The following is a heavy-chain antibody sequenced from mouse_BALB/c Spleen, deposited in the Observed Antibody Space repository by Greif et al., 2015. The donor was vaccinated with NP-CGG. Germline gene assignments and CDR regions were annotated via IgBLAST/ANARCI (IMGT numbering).Heavy chain of an antibody. CDR2: IDPANGNT. CDR1: GFNIKDTY. V-gene: IGHV14-3*02. J-gene: IGHJ3*01. D-gene: IGHD2-12*01. CDR3: ARNDGFAY. Sequence: VQLQQPGAELVKPGASVKLSCTASGFNIKDTYMHWVKQRPERGLEWIGRIDPANGNTKYDPKFQGKATITADTSSNTAYLQLSSLTSEDTAVYYCARNDGFAYWGQGTLVTVSA.